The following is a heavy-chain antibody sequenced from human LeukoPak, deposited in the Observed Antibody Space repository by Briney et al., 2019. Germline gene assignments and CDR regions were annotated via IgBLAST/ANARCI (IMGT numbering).Heavy chain of an antibody. J-gene: IGHJ4*02. V-gene: IGHV4-38-2*02. D-gene: IGHD3-22*01. CDR1: GYSISSGYY. Sequence: SETLSLTCTVSGYSISSGYYWGWIRQPPGKGLEWIGSIYYSGSTYYNPSLKSRVTISVDTSKNQFSLKLSSVTAADTAVYYCARENYYDSSGYYRQNLFDYWGQGTLVTVSS. CDR2: IYYSGST. CDR3: ARENYYDSSGYYRQNLFDY.